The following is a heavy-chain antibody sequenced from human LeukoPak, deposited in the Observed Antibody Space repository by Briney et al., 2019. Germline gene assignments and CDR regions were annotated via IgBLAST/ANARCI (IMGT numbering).Heavy chain of an antibody. CDR2: IIPILGIA. J-gene: IGHJ6*02. V-gene: IGHV1-69*04. CDR1: GGTFSSYA. Sequence: ASVKVSCKASGGTFSSYAISWVRQAPGQGLEWMGRIIPILGIANYAQKFQGRVTITADKSTSTAYMELSSLRSEDTAAYYCGAGQYYYGMDVWGQGTTVAVSS. CDR3: GAGQYYYGMDV.